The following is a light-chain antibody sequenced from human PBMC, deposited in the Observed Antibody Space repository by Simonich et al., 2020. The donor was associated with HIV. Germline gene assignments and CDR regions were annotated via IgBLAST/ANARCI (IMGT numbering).Light chain of an antibody. CDR2: GNS. J-gene: IGLJ7*01. V-gene: IGLV1-40*01. CDR1: SSNIGAVYD. CDR3: GTWDSSLSAGV. Sequence: QSVLTQPPSVSGAPGQRVTISCTGSSSNIGAVYDVHWYQQLPGTAPKLLIYGNSNRPSVVPDRFSGSKSGTSASLAITGLQAEDEADYYCGTWDSSLSAGVFGGGTQLTVL.